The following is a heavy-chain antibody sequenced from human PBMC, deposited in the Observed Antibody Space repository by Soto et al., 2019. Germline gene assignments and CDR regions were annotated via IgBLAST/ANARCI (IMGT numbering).Heavy chain of an antibody. V-gene: IGHV3-13*05. J-gene: IGHJ6*02. CDR1: GFTFSAYD. CDR2: IGAADDP. D-gene: IGHD2-15*01. CDR3: ARAYSGRLPRRADYYLAMDV. Sequence: PGGSLRLSCAASGFTFSAYDMHWVRQTTGKGLEWVSAIGAADDPYYLGSVKGRFTISRENAKNSLYLQMNSLRAEDTAVYYCARAYSGRLPRRADYYLAMDVWGQGTTGNVSS.